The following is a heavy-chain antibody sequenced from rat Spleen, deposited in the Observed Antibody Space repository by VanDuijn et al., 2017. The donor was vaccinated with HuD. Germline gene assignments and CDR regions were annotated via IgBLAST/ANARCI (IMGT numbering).Heavy chain of an antibody. J-gene: IGHJ2*01. CDR1: GFTFSDYD. V-gene: IGHV5-25*01. CDR3: ARGSYIYEGYFDY. Sequence: EVQLVESGGGLVQPGRSLKLSCAASGFTFSDYDMAWVRQAPTKGLEWVASISTGGGNTYYRDSVKGRFTISRDNAKSTLYLQMDSLRSEDTATYYCARGSYIYEGYFDYWGQGVMVTVSS. CDR2: ISTGGGNT. D-gene: IGHD1-2*01.